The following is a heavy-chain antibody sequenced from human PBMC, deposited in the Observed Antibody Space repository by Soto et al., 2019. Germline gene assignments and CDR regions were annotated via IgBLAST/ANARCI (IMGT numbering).Heavy chain of an antibody. Sequence: GGSLRLSCAASGFTFSSYGMHWVRQAPGKGLEWVAVIWYDGSNKYYADSVKGRFTISRDNSKNTLYLQMNSLRAEDTAVYYCARDGGTGTRDGFDYWGQGTLVTVSS. V-gene: IGHV3-33*01. CDR3: ARDGGTGTRDGFDY. CDR1: GFTFSSYG. J-gene: IGHJ4*02. D-gene: IGHD1-7*01. CDR2: IWYDGSNK.